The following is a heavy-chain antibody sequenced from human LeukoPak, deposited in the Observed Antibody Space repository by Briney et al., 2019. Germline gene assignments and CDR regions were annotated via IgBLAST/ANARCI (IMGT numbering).Heavy chain of an antibody. CDR1: GGSISSYY. V-gene: IGHV4-4*07. CDR3: ARQIASAGTAGFDF. D-gene: IGHD6-13*01. CDR2: IYSTGST. J-gene: IGHJ4*02. Sequence: SETLSRTCTVSGGSISSYYWRWMRQRAGLGLEGIGRIYSTGSTNYNPSLKSLVTMSVDTSKNQFSLRLRSVTAADTAVYYCARQIASAGTAGFDFWGQGALVTVSS.